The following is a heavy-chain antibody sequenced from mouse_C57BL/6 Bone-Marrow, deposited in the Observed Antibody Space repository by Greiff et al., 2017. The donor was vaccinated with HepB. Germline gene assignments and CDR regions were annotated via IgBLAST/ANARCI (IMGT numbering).Heavy chain of an antibody. Sequence: EVMLVESGGDLVKPGGSLKLSCAASGFTFSSYGMSWVRQTPDKRLEWVATISSGGSYTYYPDSVKGRFTISRDNAKNTLYLQMSSLKSEDTAMYYCARHRGNWYFDVWGTGTTVTVSS. D-gene: IGHD3-1*01. CDR3: ARHRGNWYFDV. CDR1: GFTFSSYG. J-gene: IGHJ1*03. V-gene: IGHV5-6*01. CDR2: ISSGGSYT.